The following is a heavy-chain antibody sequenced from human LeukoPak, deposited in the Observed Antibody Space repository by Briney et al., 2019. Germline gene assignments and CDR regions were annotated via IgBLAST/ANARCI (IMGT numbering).Heavy chain of an antibody. J-gene: IGHJ3*02. CDR1: GFTFSKYG. CDR3: ARADNGSGSYAFDI. D-gene: IGHD3-10*01. V-gene: IGHV3-33*08. Sequence: GGSLRLSCAASGFTFSKYGMHWVRQAPGKGLEWVAVIWHGQKKEYYADSVKGRFTISRDNSKNTLDPQMRSLRAEDTAVYYCARADNGSGSYAFDIWGQGTRVTVSS. CDR2: IWHGQKKE.